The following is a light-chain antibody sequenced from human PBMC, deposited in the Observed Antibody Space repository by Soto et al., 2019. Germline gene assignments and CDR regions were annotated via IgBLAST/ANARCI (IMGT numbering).Light chain of an antibody. CDR1: TSNIGSNT. V-gene: IGLV1-44*01. CDR3: MSYAGMYTYV. Sequence: QSVLTQPPSASGTPGQSVTISCSGSTSNIGSNTVNWYQQLPGTAPKLLVYSNDQRPSGVPDRFSASKSGTSAFLAISGLQSEDEADYFCMSYAGMYTYVFGTGTKLTVL. J-gene: IGLJ1*01. CDR2: SND.